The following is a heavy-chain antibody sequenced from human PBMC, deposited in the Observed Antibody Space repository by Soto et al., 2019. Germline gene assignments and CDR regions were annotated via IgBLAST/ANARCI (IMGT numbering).Heavy chain of an antibody. Sequence: PGESLKISCKGSGYSFTSYWISWVRQMPGKGLEWMGRIDPSDSDTRYSPSFQGQVTISADKSISTAYLQWSSLKASDTAMYYCARQGDGYNSSMDVWGQGTTVTVSS. CDR2: IDPSDSDT. D-gene: IGHD5-12*01. CDR1: GYSFTSYW. V-gene: IGHV5-51*01. CDR3: ARQGDGYNSSMDV. J-gene: IGHJ6*02.